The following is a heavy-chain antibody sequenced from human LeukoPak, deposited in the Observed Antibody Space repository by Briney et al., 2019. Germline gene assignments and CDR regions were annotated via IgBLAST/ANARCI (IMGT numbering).Heavy chain of an antibody. J-gene: IGHJ4*02. D-gene: IGHD6-13*01. CDR3: ARDPSITAAGA. Sequence: GGSLRLSCAASGFTFSSYTMNWVRQTPGKGLEWVSSISSSGTYIYYADSLKDRFTISRHNAKNSLYLLMNNLRADDTAVYYCARDPSITAAGAWGQGTLVTVSS. CDR1: GFTFSSYT. CDR2: ISSSGTYI. V-gene: IGHV3-21*01.